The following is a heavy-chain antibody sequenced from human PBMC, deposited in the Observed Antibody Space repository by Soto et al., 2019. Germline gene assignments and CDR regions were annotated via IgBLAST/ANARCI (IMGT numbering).Heavy chain of an antibody. CDR3: ARDGSPIVVVVAATQGSWFDP. V-gene: IGHV3-11*01. CDR1: GFTFSDYY. J-gene: IGHJ5*02. CDR2: ISSSGSTI. Sequence: QVQLVESGGGLVKPGGSLRLSCAASGFTFSDYYMSWIRQAPGKGLEWVSYISSSGSTIYYADSVKGRFTISRDNAKNSLYLQMNSLRAEDTAVYYCARDGSPIVVVVAATQGSWFDPWGQGTLVTVSS. D-gene: IGHD2-15*01.